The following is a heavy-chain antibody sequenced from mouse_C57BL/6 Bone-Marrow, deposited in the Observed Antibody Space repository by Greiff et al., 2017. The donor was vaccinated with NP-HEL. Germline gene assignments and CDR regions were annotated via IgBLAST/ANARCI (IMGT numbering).Heavy chain of an antibody. CDR1: GYTFTSYW. CDR2: IDPSDSNT. D-gene: IGHD4-1*01. V-gene: IGHV1-50*01. Sequence: QVQLQQPGAELVKPGASVKLSCKASGYTFTSYWMQWVKQRLGQGLEWFGEIDPSDSNTNYNQKFKGKATLTVDTSSSTANMQLSSLTSEDSAVYYCARYWAWFAYWGQGTLVTVSA. CDR3: ARYWAWFAY. J-gene: IGHJ3*01.